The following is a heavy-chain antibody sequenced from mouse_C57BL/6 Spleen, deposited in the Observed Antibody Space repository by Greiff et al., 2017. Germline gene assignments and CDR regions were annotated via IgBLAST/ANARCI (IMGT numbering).Heavy chain of an antibody. CDR1: GYTFTSYW. D-gene: IGHD2-4*01. J-gene: IGHJ2*01. V-gene: IGHV1-55*01. CDR3: ARGDDYDGEYYFDY. CDR2: IYPGSGST. Sequence: VQLQQPGAELVKPGASVKMSCKASGYTFTSYWITWVKQRPGQGLEWIGDIYPGSGSTNYNEKFKSKATLTVDTSSSTAYMQLSSLTSEDSAVYYCARGDDYDGEYYFDYWGQGTTLTVSS.